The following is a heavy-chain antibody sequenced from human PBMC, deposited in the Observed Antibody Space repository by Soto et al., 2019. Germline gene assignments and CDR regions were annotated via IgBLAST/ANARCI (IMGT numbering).Heavy chain of an antibody. CDR3: ARDGGNRYDILTRLDY. CDR1: GFTFSSYA. J-gene: IGHJ4*02. CDR2: ISSNGGST. D-gene: IGHD3-9*01. Sequence: PGGSLRLSCSASGFTFSSYAMHWVLQAPGKGLEYVSAISSNGGSTYYADSVKGRFTISRDNSKNTLYLQMNSLRAEDTAVYYCARDGGNRYDILTRLDYWGQGTLVTVSS. V-gene: IGHV3-64*04.